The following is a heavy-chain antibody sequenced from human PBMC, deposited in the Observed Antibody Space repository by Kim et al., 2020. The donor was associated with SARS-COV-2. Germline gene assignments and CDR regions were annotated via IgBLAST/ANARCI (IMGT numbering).Heavy chain of an antibody. J-gene: IGHJ5*02. CDR2: INHSGST. D-gene: IGHD3-3*01. Sequence: SETLSLTCAVYGGSFSGYYWSWIRQPPGKGLEWIGEINHSGSTNYNPSLKSRVTISVDTSKNQFSLKLSSVTAADTAVYYCARGRRGEITIFGVVIGRHWFDPWGPGTLVTVSS. V-gene: IGHV4-34*01. CDR1: GGSFSGYY. CDR3: ARGRRGEITIFGVVIGRHWFDP.